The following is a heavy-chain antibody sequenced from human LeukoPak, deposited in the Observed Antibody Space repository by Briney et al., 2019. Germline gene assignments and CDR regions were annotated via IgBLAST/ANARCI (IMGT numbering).Heavy chain of an antibody. CDR3: ARIRGYSGYENWFDP. CDR2: LNPNSGGT. V-gene: IGHV1-2*02. CDR1: GYIFTGSY. D-gene: IGHD5-12*01. J-gene: IGHJ5*02. Sequence: ASVKVSCKASGYIFTGSYMHWVRQAPGQGLEWMGWLNPNSGGTKYAQKFQGRVTMTRDTSISTAYMELSGLKSDDTAVYYCARIRGYSGYENWFDPWGQGTLVTVSS.